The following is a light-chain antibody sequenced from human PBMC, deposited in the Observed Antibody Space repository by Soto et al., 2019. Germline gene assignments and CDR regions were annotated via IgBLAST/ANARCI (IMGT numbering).Light chain of an antibody. CDR2: AAS. V-gene: IGKV1-6*01. CDR1: QDIRID. CDR3: LQNYDYPRT. Sequence: AIPMTQSPSSLSASVGDRVTITCRASQDIRIDLGWFQQRPGTAPKLLIYAASYLQSDVPSRFTGSGSGTDFTLTITSLQPEDFATYYCLQNYDYPRTFGQGTKVEVK. J-gene: IGKJ1*01.